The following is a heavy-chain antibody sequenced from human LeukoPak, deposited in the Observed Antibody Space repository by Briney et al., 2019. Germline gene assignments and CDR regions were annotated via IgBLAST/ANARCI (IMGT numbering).Heavy chain of an antibody. CDR3: ARGSRLSTVDY. J-gene: IGHJ4*02. CDR2: INPNSGGT. Sequence: GASVKVSCKASGYTFTSYDINWVRQAPGQGLEWMGWINPNSGGTNYAQKFQGRVTMTRDTSISTAYMELSRLRSDDTAVYYCARGSRLSTVDYWGQGTLVTVSS. CDR1: GYTFTSYD. D-gene: IGHD2/OR15-2a*01. V-gene: IGHV1-2*02.